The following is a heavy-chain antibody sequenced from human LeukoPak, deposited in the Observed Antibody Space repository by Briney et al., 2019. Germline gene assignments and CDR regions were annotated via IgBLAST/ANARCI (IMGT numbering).Heavy chain of an antibody. CDR2: IYYSGST. CDR1: AGSISSYY. V-gene: IGHV4-59*01. J-gene: IGHJ4*02. CDR3: ASYQWGCSSTSCYAFDY. Sequence: SETLSLTCTLSAGSISSYYWSWIRQPPGKGLEWIGYIYYSGSTNYNPSLKSRVTISVDTSKHQFSLDLSSVTAADTALYYCASYQWGCSSTSCYAFDYWGQGTLVTVSS. D-gene: IGHD2-2*01.